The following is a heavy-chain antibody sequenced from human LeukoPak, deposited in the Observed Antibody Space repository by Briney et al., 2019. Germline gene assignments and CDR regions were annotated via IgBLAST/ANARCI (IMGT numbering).Heavy chain of an antibody. CDR2: IYYGGST. CDR3: ARHPSSITMIVVEMDV. D-gene: IGHD3-22*01. CDR1: GGSISSSSYY. V-gene: IGHV4-39*01. J-gene: IGHJ6*02. Sequence: PSETLSLTCTVSGGSISSSSYYWGWIRQPPGKGLEWIGSIYYGGSTYYNPSLKSRVTISVDTSKNQFSLKLSSVTAADTAVYYCARHPSSITMIVVEMDVWGQGTPVTVSS.